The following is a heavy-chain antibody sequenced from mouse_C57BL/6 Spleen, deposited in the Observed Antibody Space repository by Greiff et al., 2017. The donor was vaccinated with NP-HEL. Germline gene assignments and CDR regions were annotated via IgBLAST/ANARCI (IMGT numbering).Heavy chain of an antibody. J-gene: IGHJ2*01. D-gene: IGHD1-1*01. V-gene: IGHV1-39*01. CDR2: INPNYGTT. CDR1: GYSFTDYN. CDR3: AGAYCYGNSSYFDY. Sequence: LEESGPELVKPGASVKISCKASGYSFTDYNMNWVKQSTGQSLEWIGVINPNYGTTSYNQKFKGKATLTVDQSSSTAYMQLNSLTSEDSAVYYCAGAYCYGNSSYFDYWGQGTTLTVSS.